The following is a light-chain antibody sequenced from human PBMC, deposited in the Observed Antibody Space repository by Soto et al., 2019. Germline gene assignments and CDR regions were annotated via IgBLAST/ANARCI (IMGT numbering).Light chain of an antibody. CDR3: QQYKNWPWT. J-gene: IGKJ1*01. CDR2: GAS. Sequence: EIVMTQSPATLSVSPGERATLSCRASQSVRSNLAWYQQKPGQALRLLIYGASTRATGIPARFSGSGSGTEFTLTISSLQSEDFAVYYCQQYKNWPWTFGQGTKVEIK. V-gene: IGKV3-15*01. CDR1: QSVRSN.